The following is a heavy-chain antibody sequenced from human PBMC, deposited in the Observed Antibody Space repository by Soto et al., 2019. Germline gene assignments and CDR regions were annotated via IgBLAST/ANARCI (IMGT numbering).Heavy chain of an antibody. V-gene: IGHV3-33*01. CDR2: IWHDGSNK. J-gene: IGHJ2*01. CDR3: ASVFVYTSARWYFDF. Sequence: QVQLVESGGGVVQPGRSLRLSCAASGFTFSSYGMHWVRQAPGKGLEWVALIWHDGSNKYYADSVKGRFTISRDNSKDTLYLQMNSLRAEDTAIYYCASVFVYTSARWYFDFWGRGTLVTVSS. D-gene: IGHD6-19*01. CDR1: GFTFSSYG.